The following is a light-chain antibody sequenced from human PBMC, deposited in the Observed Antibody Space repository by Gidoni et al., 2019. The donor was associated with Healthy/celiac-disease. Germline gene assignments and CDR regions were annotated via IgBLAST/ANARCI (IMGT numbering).Light chain of an antibody. Sequence: DIQMTPSPSSLSASVGDRVTITCRASPSISSSLNWYQQKPGKAPMLLIYAASSLQSGVPARFSGSGSGTDFTLTISSLQPEDFATYYCQQSYNTPSSTFGQXTRLEIK. V-gene: IGKV1-39*01. CDR1: PSISSS. J-gene: IGKJ5*01. CDR2: AAS. CDR3: QQSYNTPSST.